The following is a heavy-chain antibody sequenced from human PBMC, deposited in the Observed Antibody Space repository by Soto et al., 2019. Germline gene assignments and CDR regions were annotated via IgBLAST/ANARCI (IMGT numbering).Heavy chain of an antibody. D-gene: IGHD2-15*01. CDR2: ISNDGNNK. V-gene: IGHV3-30-3*01. CDR3: ARGRYCSYSSCYSYYYLYDMDV. Sequence: QVQLVESGGGVVQPGRSPRLSCVASGFTFNSHIMHWVRQAPGKGLEWVAVISNDGNNKYYADSVRGRFTISRDNSKNTLYLQMNSLRAVDTAVYYCARGRYCSYSSCYSYYYLYDMDVWGHGTTVTVSS. CDR1: GFTFNSHI. J-gene: IGHJ6*02.